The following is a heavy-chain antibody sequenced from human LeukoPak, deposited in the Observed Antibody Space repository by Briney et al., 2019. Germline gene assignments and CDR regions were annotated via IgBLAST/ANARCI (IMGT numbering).Heavy chain of an antibody. CDR1: GFTFGDYA. J-gene: IGHJ4*02. CDR3: TRKGMSWVLLRAYYFDY. Sequence: GGSLRLSCTASGFTFGDYAMSWFRQAPGKGLEWVGFIRSKAYGGTTEYAASVKGRFTISRDDSKSIAYLQMNSLKTEDTAVYYCTRKGMSWVLLRAYYFDYWGQGTLVIVSS. CDR2: IRSKAYGGTT. V-gene: IGHV3-49*03. D-gene: IGHD2-15*01.